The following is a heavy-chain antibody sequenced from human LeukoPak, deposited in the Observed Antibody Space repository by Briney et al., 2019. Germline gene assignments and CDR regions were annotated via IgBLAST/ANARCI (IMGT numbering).Heavy chain of an antibody. J-gene: IGHJ6*03. CDR1: GYSFTSYW. CDR3: ARGGSAYYYYYIDV. CDR2: IYPGDSDT. D-gene: IGHD3-16*01. V-gene: IGHV5-51*01. Sequence: GESLKNSCXGSGYSFTSYWIGWVRQMPGKGLEWMRAIYPGDSDTRYSPSFQGQVTISADKSISTAYLQWSSLKASATAMYDCARGGSAYYYYYIDVWGKGTTVTVSS.